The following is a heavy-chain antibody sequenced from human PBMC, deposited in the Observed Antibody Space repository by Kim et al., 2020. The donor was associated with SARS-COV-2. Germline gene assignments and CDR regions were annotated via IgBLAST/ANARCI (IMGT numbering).Heavy chain of an antibody. J-gene: IGHJ4*02. Sequence: NYNPPHVSRVFSSGYTSKNQFSLKVYSVTAADTAVYYCARKRADRSGFIDYWGQGALVTVSS. D-gene: IGHD3-22*01. CDR3: ARKRADRSGFIDY. V-gene: IGHV4-59*01.